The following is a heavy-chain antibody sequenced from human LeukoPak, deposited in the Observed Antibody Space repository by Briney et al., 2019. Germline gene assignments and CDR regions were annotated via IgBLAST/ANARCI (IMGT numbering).Heavy chain of an antibody. CDR1: GFTFDDFA. CDR2: ISGSGGST. CDR3: AKGGKWFDDAFDI. Sequence: PGGSLRLSCAASGFTFDDFAMHWVRQAPGKGLEWVSAISGSGGSTYYADSVKGRFTISRDNSKNTLYLQMNSLRAEDTAVYYCAKGGKWFDDAFDIWGQGTMVTVSS. V-gene: IGHV3-23*01. D-gene: IGHD3-10*01. J-gene: IGHJ3*02.